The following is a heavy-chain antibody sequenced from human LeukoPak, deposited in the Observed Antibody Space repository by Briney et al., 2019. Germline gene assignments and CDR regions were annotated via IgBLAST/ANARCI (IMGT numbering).Heavy chain of an antibody. D-gene: IGHD3-22*01. V-gene: IGHV4-34*01. CDR2: INHSGST. Sequence: SETLSLTCAVYGGSFSGYCWSRIRQPPGKGLEWIGEINHSGSTNYNPSLKSRVTISVDTSKNQFSLKLSSVTAADTAVYYCARGPLSEDYYDSSGYYYLSYWGQGTLVTVSS. J-gene: IGHJ4*02. CDR3: ARGPLSEDYYDSSGYYYLSY. CDR1: GGSFSGYC.